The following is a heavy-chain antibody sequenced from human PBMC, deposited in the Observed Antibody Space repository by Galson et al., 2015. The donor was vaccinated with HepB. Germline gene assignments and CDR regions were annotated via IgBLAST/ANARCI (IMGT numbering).Heavy chain of an antibody. J-gene: IGHJ6*02. CDR1: GSILSSYS. V-gene: IGHV3-21*01. D-gene: IGHD2-2*01. CDR2: MSSSTNYI. Sequence: SLRLSCAASGSILSSYSMNWVRQAPGKGLEWVSSMSSSTNYISYADSVKGRFTVSIDNAKNSLILQMNRLRAEDTAVYYCATNTPAAVMRATGMDVWGQGTAVTVSS. CDR3: ATNTPAAVMRATGMDV.